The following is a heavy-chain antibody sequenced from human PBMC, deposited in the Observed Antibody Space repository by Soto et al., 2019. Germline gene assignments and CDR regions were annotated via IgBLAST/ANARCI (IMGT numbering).Heavy chain of an antibody. D-gene: IGHD2-21*02. CDR2: IWDDGSNK. J-gene: IGHJ4*02. CDR3: ARGGLTDYFDY. Sequence: QVQLVESGGGVVQPGRSRRLSCAASGFTFSSYGMHWVRQAPGKGLEWVAVIWDDGSNKYYADSVKGRFTISRDNSKNTLYLQMNSLRAEDTAVYYCARGGLTDYFDYWGQGTLVTVSS. CDR1: GFTFSSYG. V-gene: IGHV3-33*01.